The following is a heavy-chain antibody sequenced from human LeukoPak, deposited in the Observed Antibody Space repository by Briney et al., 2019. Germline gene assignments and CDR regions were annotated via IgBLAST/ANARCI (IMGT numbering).Heavy chain of an antibody. CDR1: GFALSSYA. CDR2: TSSSDAGT. J-gene: IGHJ4*02. V-gene: IGHV3-23*01. Sequence: GGSLRLSCAASGFALSSYAMSWVRQAPGKGLEWVSATSSSDAGTYHAESVRGRFTISRDNSKNTLYLQMNSLRAEDTAVYYCARDRRDGYNLGCFDYWGQGTLVTVSS. CDR3: ARDRRDGYNLGCFDY. D-gene: IGHD5-24*01.